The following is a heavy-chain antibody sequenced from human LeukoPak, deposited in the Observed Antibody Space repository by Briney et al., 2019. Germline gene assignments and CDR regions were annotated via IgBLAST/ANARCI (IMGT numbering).Heavy chain of an antibody. CDR3: ARSRCLGDLSLNY. V-gene: IGHV4-39*07. J-gene: IGHJ4*02. CDR1: GGSISSSSQY. D-gene: IGHD3-16*02. CDR2: IFYSGTT. Sequence: PSETLSLTCTVSGGSISSSSQYWGWIRQPPGKGLEWIGTIFYSGTTYYSPSLKSRVSISVDTSKNQFSLKLSSVTAADTAVYYCARSRCLGDLSLNYWGQGTLVTVSS.